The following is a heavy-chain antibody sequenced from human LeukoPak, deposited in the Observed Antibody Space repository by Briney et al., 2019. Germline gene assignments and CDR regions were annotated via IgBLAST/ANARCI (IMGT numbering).Heavy chain of an antibody. D-gene: IGHD7-27*01. CDR1: GGSFSGYY. Sequence: SETLSLTCAVYGGSFSGYYWRWLRQPPGRGLEWIGEIDHTGNTNYNPSLKSRVTVSVDTSKNQFSLKVRSLTAADTAVYYCAKQGRKSAFDFWGQGTLVTVSS. CDR2: IDHTGNT. J-gene: IGHJ4*02. CDR3: AKQGRKSAFDF. V-gene: IGHV4-34*01.